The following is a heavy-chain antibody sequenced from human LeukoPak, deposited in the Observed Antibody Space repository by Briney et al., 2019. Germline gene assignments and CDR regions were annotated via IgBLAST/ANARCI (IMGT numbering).Heavy chain of an antibody. CDR1: GDSISSSTFS. V-gene: IGHV4-39*02. D-gene: IGHD6-19*01. J-gene: IGHJ4*02. Sequence: SETLSLTCTVSGDSISSSTFSWGWIRQPPGKGLEWIGSMDYSGDTYDNESLKSRVTISVDTSKNHFSLKLSAVTAADTAVYYCARSIVPGTRKIDYWGQGTLVTVSS. CDR3: ARSIVPGTRKIDY. CDR2: MDYSGDT.